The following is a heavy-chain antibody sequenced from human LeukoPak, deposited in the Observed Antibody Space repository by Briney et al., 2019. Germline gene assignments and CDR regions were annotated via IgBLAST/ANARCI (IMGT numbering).Heavy chain of an antibody. V-gene: IGHV3-9*01. Sequence: GGSLRLSCAASGFTFDDYAMHWVRQAPGKGLEWVSGISWNSGSIGYADSVKGRFTISRDNAKNSLYLQMNSLRAEDTALYYCAKGGDYVWGSYRYTTYFDYWGQGTLVTVSS. CDR3: AKGGDYVWGSYRYTTYFDY. CDR1: GFTFDDYA. J-gene: IGHJ4*02. D-gene: IGHD3-16*02. CDR2: ISWNSGSI.